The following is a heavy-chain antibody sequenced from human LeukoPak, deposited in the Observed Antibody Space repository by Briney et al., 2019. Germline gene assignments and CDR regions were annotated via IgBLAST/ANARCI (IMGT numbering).Heavy chain of an antibody. CDR1: GGSISSYY. D-gene: IGHD3-10*01. CDR2: IYYSGST. J-gene: IGHJ4*02. CDR3: ARLAGGSGSYYIGY. V-gene: IGHV4-59*08. Sequence: PSETLSLTCTVSGGSISSYYWSWIRQPPGKGLEWIGYIYYSGSTNYYPSLKSRITISVDTSKNQFSLKLSSVTAADTAVYYCARLAGGSGSYYIGYWGQGTLVTVSS.